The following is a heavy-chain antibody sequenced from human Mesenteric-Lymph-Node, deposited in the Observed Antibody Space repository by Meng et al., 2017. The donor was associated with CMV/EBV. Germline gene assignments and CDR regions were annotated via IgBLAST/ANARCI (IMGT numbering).Heavy chain of an antibody. CDR2: INWNGAVP. Sequence: GESLKISCVVSGFIFDEYGMNWVRQGPGKGLEWVSSINWNGAVPEYADSVKGRIIVSRDNSKNSVYLQMNSLRAEDTALYYCARTYGDHYDGVYFDSWGQGTLVTVSS. CDR3: ARTYGDHYDGVYFDS. CDR1: GFIFDEYG. V-gene: IGHV3-20*04. J-gene: IGHJ4*02. D-gene: IGHD3-22*01.